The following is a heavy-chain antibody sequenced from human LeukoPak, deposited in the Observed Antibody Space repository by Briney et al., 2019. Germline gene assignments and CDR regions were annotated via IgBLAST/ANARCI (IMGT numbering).Heavy chain of an antibody. Sequence: GGSLRLSCAASGFNFNTFIMHWVRQAPGKGLEWVTFLRAGGPYGTEKFYADSVKGRFTISTDNSKNTLFLEMNSLRPEDTAVYYCVKGRFDWLSLFDYWGQGTLVTVSS. J-gene: IGHJ4*02. CDR2: LRAGGPYGTEK. CDR3: VKGRFDWLSLFDY. CDR1: GFNFNTFI. V-gene: IGHV3-30*02. D-gene: IGHD3-9*01.